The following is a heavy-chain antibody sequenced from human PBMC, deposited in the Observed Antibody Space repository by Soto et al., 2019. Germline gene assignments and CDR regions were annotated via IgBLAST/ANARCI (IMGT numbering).Heavy chain of an antibody. CDR1: GFTFSDSF. D-gene: IGHD6-19*01. Sequence: ELQLVDSGGALVQPGESLRLSCAASGFTFSDSFMTWVRQAPGKGLEWVATIKQDGNERYYVDSVKGRFTISRDNAKNSLYLQMNALRAEDTAVFYCAIGHWLGCWGQGTLVTFSS. CDR3: AIGHWLGC. CDR2: IKQDGNER. V-gene: IGHV3-7*01. J-gene: IGHJ4*02.